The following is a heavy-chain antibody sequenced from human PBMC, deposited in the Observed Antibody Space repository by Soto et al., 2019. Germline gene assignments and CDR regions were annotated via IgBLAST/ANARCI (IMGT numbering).Heavy chain of an antibody. CDR1: AGYRGDHY. V-gene: IGHV4-4*07. CDR2: IYTSGST. Sequence: SVTPSPRWNVSAGYRGDHYGSWIRQPAGKGLEWIGRIYTSGSTNYNPSLKSRVTMSVDTSKNQFSLKLSSVTAADTAVYYCARGAATSDYGMDVWGQGNMVTRSS. J-gene: IGHJ6*02. CDR3: ARGAATSDYGMDV. D-gene: IGHD2-2*01.